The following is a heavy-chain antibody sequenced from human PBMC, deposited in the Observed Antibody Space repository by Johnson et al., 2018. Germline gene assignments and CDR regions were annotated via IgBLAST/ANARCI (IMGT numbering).Heavy chain of an antibody. J-gene: IGHJ6*02. V-gene: IGHV3-33*01. D-gene: IGHD2-2*01. CDR1: GFTFSSYG. CDR2: TWYDGCNK. Sequence: QVQLVESGGGVVQPGRSXRLSCAASGFTFSSYGMHWVRQATGTGLEWLAVTWYDGCNKSDADSVKGRFPIPRNNSKNTLYLQMNSLSAEDTAGYYCAGEDIVVVPAANYGMDVWGQGTTVTVSS. CDR3: AGEDIVVVPAANYGMDV.